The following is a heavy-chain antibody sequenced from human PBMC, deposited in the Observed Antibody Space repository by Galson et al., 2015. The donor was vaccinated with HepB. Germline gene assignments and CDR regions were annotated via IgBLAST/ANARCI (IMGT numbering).Heavy chain of an antibody. CDR3: ARDGGTEVVDTAMAEYFDY. D-gene: IGHD5-18*01. Sequence: SVKVSCKASGGTFSSYAISWVRQAPGQGLEWMGGIIPIFGIANYAQKFQGRVTITADKSTSTAYMELSSLRSEDTAVYYCARDGGTEVVDTAMAEYFDYWGQGTLVTVSS. CDR1: GGTFSSYA. CDR2: IIPIFGIA. J-gene: IGHJ4*02. V-gene: IGHV1-69*10.